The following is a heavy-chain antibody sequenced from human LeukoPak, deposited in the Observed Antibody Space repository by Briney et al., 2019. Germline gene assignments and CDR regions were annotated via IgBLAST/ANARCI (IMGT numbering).Heavy chain of an antibody. CDR3: ARGAGDDLDY. Sequence: PSETLSLTCTVSGGSISSYYWSWIRQPAGKGLEWIGRIYTTGSTDYNPSLKSRVTMSSDTSKNQLSLKLTSVTAADTAVYYCARGAGDDLDYWGQGTLVSVSS. V-gene: IGHV4-4*07. CDR2: IYTTGST. J-gene: IGHJ4*02. CDR1: GGSISSYY. D-gene: IGHD7-27*01.